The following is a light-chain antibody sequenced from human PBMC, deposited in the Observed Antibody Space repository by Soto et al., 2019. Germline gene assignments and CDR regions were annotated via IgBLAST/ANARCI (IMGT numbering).Light chain of an antibody. V-gene: IGLV1-44*01. CDR3: ESSAGSLRGVV. CDR2: NND. CDR1: NSNIGSNT. J-gene: IGLJ2*01. Sequence: QSALTQPPSASGTPGQRVTISCSGSNSNIGSNTVNWYQRLPGTAPKLLIYNNDQRPSGVPDRFSGSKSGTSASLAISGLQSEDEADYYCESSAGSLRGVVFGGGTKLTVL.